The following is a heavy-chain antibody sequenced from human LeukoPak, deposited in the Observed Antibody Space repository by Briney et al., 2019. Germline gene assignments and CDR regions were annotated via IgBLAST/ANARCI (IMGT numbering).Heavy chain of an antibody. CDR2: ISYDGNNR. CDR3: ARGGIPTGPYYYFYYMDV. J-gene: IGHJ6*03. Sequence: GSSLRLSCAASGFTFSRHVMQWVRQAPGKGLECVAVISYDGNNRFYADSVKGRFTISRDNSRNTLYLQMNSLSGDDAAVYSCARGGIPTGPYYYFYYMDVWGKGTAVTVSS. V-gene: IGHV3-30*01. CDR1: GFTFSRHV. D-gene: IGHD3-10*01.